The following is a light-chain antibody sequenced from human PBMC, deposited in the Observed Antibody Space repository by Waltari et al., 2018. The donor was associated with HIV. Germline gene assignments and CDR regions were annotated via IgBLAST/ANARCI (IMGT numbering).Light chain of an antibody. CDR2: GAS. Sequence: EKVMTQSPATLSVSPGERATLSCRASQTINNNLAWYQQKPGQAPQLLIYGASTRAASVPARFIGSGSGTEFTLTITSLQSEDLAIYYCQQYNNWPQTFGQGTKVEIK. J-gene: IGKJ2*01. CDR3: QQYNNWPQT. V-gene: IGKV3-15*01. CDR1: QTINNN.